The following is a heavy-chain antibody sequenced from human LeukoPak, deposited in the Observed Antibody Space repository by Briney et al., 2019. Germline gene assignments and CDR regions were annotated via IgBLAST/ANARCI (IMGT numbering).Heavy chain of an antibody. Sequence: SETLSLTCAVYGGTFSGYYWSWIRQPPGKRLEWVGESNDSGGTNYNPSLKSRVTISADKSKNQFSLTLSSVTAADTAVYYCARGNRQLAYYGSGSRLPYDYWGQGSLVTVSS. J-gene: IGHJ4*02. D-gene: IGHD3-10*01. V-gene: IGHV4-34*01. CDR3: ARGNRQLAYYGSGSRLPYDY. CDR1: GGTFSGYY. CDR2: SNDSGGT.